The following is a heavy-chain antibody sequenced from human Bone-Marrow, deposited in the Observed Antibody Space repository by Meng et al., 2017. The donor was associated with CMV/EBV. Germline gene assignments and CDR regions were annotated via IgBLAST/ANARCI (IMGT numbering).Heavy chain of an antibody. V-gene: IGHV4-59*01. CDR3: ARVKGDFGDYLPVDY. CDR2: IYYSGST. CDR1: GGSISSYY. J-gene: IGHJ4*02. D-gene: IGHD4-17*01. Sequence: SETLSLTCTVSGGSISSYYWSWIRQPPGKGLEWIGYIYYSGSTNYNPSLKSRVTISVDTSKNQFSPKLSSVTAADTAVYYCARVKGDFGDYLPVDYWGQGTLVTVSS.